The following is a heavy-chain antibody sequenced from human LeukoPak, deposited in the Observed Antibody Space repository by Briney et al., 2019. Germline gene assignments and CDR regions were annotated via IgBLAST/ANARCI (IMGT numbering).Heavy chain of an antibody. CDR1: GLTFSFYS. J-gene: IGHJ4*02. D-gene: IGHD1-26*01. V-gene: IGHV3-48*04. CDR2: ISSFSGTI. CDR3: ARDPSGSKFDY. Sequence: GGSLRLSCAASGLTFSFYSMNWVRQAPGKGLEWVSYISSFSGTINYAESVKGRFTISRDNAKDSLYLQMNSLRAEDTAVYYCARDPSGSKFDYWGQGTLVTVSS.